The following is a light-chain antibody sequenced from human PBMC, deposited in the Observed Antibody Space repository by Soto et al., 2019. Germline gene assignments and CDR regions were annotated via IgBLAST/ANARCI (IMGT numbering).Light chain of an antibody. CDR2: AAS. J-gene: IGKJ1*01. V-gene: IGKV1-6*01. CDR1: QGIRND. Sequence: ATQMTQSPSSLSASVGDIVTITCRASQGIRNDLGWYQQKPGKAPKLLIYAASTLQSGVTSRFSGSGSGTDFTLTISRLQPADSSTYYCLQYYTYPWTFGQGTRVEIK. CDR3: LQYYTYPWT.